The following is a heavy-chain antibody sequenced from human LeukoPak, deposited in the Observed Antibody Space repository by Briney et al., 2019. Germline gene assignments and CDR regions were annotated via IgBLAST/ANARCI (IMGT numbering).Heavy chain of an antibody. CDR3: ARDSLDSSGYIDY. Sequence: PSETLSLTCTVSGGSISSGDYYWSWIRQPPGKGLEWIGYIYYSGSTYYNPSLKSRVTISVDTSRNQFSLKLSPVTAADTAVYYCARDSLDSSGYIDYWGQGTLVTVSS. D-gene: IGHD3-22*01. CDR2: IYYSGST. J-gene: IGHJ4*02. V-gene: IGHV4-30-4*02. CDR1: GGSISSGDYY.